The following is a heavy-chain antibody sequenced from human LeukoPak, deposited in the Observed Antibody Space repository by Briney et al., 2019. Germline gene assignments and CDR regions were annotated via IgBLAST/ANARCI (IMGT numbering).Heavy chain of an antibody. Sequence: SETLSLTCAVYGGSFSGYYWSWIRQPPGKGLEWIGEINHSGSTNYNPSLKSRVTISVDTSKNQFSLKLSSVTAADTAVYYCARRGFGRPFDYWGQGTLVTVSS. CDR3: ARRGFGRPFDY. V-gene: IGHV4-34*01. D-gene: IGHD1-26*01. CDR1: GGSFSGYY. J-gene: IGHJ4*02. CDR2: INHSGST.